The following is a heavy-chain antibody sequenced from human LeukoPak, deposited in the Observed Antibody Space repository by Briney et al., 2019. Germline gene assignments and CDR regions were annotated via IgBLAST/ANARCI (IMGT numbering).Heavy chain of an antibody. CDR1: GLSFSNYF. CDR3: ARRVDATRWFDP. CDR2: ISGDGTTT. J-gene: IGHJ5*02. V-gene: IGHV3-74*01. Sequence: GGSLRLSCSASGLSFSNYFMHWVRQAPGEGLVWVSRISGDGTTTIYADSVKGRFTISRDNAKNTLYLQMNSLRAEDTAVYYCARRVDATRWFDPWGQGALVTVSS. D-gene: IGHD2-15*01.